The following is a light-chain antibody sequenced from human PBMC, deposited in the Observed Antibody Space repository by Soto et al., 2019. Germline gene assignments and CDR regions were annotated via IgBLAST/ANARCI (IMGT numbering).Light chain of an antibody. CDR3: HQTYGKHRT. CDR1: QNISKY. CDR2: AAS. J-gene: IGKJ1*01. Sequence: DIQMTQSPSSLSASVGDRVTITCRASQNISKYLNWYQQKLGKAPKLLIYAASSLQSGVPSRFSGSGSGTDFTLSSSSLQPEDFATYYCHQTYGKHRTFGQGTKVDI. V-gene: IGKV1-39*01.